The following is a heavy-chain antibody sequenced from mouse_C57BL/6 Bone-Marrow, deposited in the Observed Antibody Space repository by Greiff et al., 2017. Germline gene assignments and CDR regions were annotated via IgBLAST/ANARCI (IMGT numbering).Heavy chain of an antibody. J-gene: IGHJ2*01. CDR2: IDPEIGDT. CDR1: GFTIKDDY. CDR3: SSFDGGYFDF. D-gene: IGHD1-1*02. V-gene: IGHV14-4*01. Sequence: EVQLVESGAELVRPGASVKLSCTASGFTIKDDYIHWVKQRPEQGLEWIGWIDPEIGDTEYASKFQGKATITSDTSSNTAYLQLSSLTSEYTAVYYCSSFDGGYFDFWGQGTPLTVAS.